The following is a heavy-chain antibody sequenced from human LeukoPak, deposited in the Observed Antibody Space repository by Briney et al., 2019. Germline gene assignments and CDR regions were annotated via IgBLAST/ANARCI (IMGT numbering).Heavy chain of an antibody. V-gene: IGHV4-59*11. CDR1: GGSISSHY. Sequence: PSETLSLTCTVSGGSISSHYWSWIRQPPGKGLEWIGYIYYSGSTNYNPSLKSRVTISVDTSKNQFSLKLSSVTAADTAVYYCASGGRYSYGYDYWGQGTLVTVSS. CDR3: ASGGRYSYGYDY. D-gene: IGHD5-18*01. CDR2: IYYSGST. J-gene: IGHJ4*02.